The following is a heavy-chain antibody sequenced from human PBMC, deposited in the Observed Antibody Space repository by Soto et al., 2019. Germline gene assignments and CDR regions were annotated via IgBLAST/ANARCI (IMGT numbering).Heavy chain of an antibody. CDR1: GGSISSYY. CDR3: EREKSSGIDY. CDR2: IYYSGST. J-gene: IGHJ4*02. V-gene: IGHV4-59*01. Sequence: SETMSLTCTVSGGSISSYYWSWIRQPPGKGLEWIGYIYYSGSTNYNPSLKSRVTISVDTSKNQFSLKLSSVTAADTAVYYCEREKSSGIDYWGQGTLVTVSS. D-gene: IGHD6-19*01.